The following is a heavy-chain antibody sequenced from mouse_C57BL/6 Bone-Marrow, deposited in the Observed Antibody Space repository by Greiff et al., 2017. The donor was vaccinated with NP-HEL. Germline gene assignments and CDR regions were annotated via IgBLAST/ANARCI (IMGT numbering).Heavy chain of an antibody. CDR3: ARNGALDYEAMDY. V-gene: IGHV2-2*01. J-gene: IGHJ4*01. CDR1: GFSLTSYG. Sequence: VQGVESGPGLVQPSQSLSITCTVSGFSLTSYGVHWVRQSPGKGLEWLGVIWSGGSTDYNAAFISRLSISKDNSKSQVFFKMNSLQADDTAIYYCARNGALDYEAMDYWGQGTSVTVSS. CDR2: IWSGGST.